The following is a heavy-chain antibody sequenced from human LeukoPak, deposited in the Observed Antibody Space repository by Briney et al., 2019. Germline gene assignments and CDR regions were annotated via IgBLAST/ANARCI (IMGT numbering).Heavy chain of an antibody. D-gene: IGHD1-26*01. Sequence: SETLCLTCTVSGGSISSGSYYWSWIRQPAGKGLEWIGRIYTSGSTNYNPSLKSRVTISVDTSKNQFSLKLSSVTAADTAVYYCARAPPEWELLSYFDYWGQGTLVTVSS. CDR2: IYTSGST. CDR1: GGSISSGSYY. V-gene: IGHV4-61*02. CDR3: ARAPPEWELLSYFDY. J-gene: IGHJ4*02.